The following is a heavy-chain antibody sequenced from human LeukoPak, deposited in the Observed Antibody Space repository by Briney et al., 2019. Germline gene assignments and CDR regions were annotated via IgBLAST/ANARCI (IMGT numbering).Heavy chain of an antibody. CDR3: ARDAAAADTYYYYYGMDV. V-gene: IGHV1-46*01. CDR1: GYTFTSYY. D-gene: IGHD6-13*01. Sequence: PWASVKASCKASGYTFTSYYMHWVRQAPGQGLEWMGIINPSGSSTSYAQKFQGRVTMTRDTSTSTVYMELSSLRSEDTAVYYCARDAAAADTYYYYYGMDVWGQGTTVTVSS. CDR2: INPSGSST. J-gene: IGHJ6*02.